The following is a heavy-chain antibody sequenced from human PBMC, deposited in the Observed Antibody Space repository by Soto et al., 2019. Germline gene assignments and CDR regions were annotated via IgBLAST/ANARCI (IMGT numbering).Heavy chain of an antibody. CDR3: STVAMAPSDCSSTTCPIG. V-gene: IGHV3-73*02. J-gene: IGHJ4*02. Sequence: EVQLVESGGGLVQPGGSLKLSCAASGFTFSGSAMHWVRQASGKGLEWVGRIRSKANSYATAYAASVKGRFTISRDDSKNTAYLQMNSLKTEDTAVYYCSTVAMAPSDCSSTTCPIGWGPGTLVTVSS. CDR1: GFTFSGSA. CDR2: IRSKANSYAT. D-gene: IGHD2-2*01.